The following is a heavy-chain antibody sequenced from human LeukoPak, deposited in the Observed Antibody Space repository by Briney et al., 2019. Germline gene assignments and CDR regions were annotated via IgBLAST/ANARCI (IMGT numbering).Heavy chain of an antibody. Sequence: EASEALSLTCTVSGGSISSYYWSWIRQPPGKGLEGIGYIYYGGSTNYNPSLKSRVTISVDTSKNQFSLKLSSVTAADTAVYYCARLMSVAGYYFDYWGQGTLVTVSS. J-gene: IGHJ4*02. CDR1: GGSISSYY. CDR3: ARLMSVAGYYFDY. CDR2: IYYGGST. D-gene: IGHD6-19*01. V-gene: IGHV4-59*01.